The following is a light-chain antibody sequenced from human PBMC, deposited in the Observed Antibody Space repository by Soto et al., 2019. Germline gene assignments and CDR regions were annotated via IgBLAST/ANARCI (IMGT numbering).Light chain of an antibody. Sequence: EIVLTQSPGTLSLSPGGRATLSCRASQSVSSSYLAWYQQKPGQAPRLLIYGASRSATGIPDRFSGSGSGTDFTLTISRLEPEDFAVYYCQQYGSYPWTFGQGTKVEIK. CDR2: GAS. CDR1: QSVSSSY. J-gene: IGKJ1*01. V-gene: IGKV3-20*01. CDR3: QQYGSYPWT.